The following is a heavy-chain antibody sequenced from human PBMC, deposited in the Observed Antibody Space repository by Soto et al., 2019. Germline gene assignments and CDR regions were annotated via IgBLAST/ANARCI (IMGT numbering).Heavy chain of an antibody. D-gene: IGHD4-17*01. CDR1: GFTFSSYG. V-gene: IGHV3-30*18. CDR2: ISYDGSNK. J-gene: IGHJ5*02. CDR3: AKGLSDVHDYGDYVPWFDP. Sequence: QVQLVESGGGVVQPGRSLRLSCAASGFTFSSYGMHWVRQAPGKGLEWVAVISYDGSNKYYADSVKGRFTISRDNSKNTLYLQMNSLRAEDTAVYYCAKGLSDVHDYGDYVPWFDPWGQGTLVTVSS.